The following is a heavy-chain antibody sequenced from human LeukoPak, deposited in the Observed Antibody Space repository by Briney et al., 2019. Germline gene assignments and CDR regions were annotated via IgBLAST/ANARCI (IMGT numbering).Heavy chain of an antibody. J-gene: IGHJ4*02. CDR2: ISGGGHTT. CDR3: AKENDFVY. CDR1: GFTFSNYA. Sequence: GGSLRLSCAASGFTFSNYAMTWVRQAPAKGLEWVSGISGGGHTTYYADSVKGRFTISRDNSKSTLYLQMNSLRAEDTAVYYCAKENDFVYWGQGTLVTVSS. D-gene: IGHD3-3*01. V-gene: IGHV3-23*01.